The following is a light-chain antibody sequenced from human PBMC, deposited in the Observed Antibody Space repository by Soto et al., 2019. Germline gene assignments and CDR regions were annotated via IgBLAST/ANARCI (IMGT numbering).Light chain of an antibody. J-gene: IGLJ1*01. CDR3: NSYREDHPRFYV. CDR1: HSEIVYYNY. CDR2: DVG. V-gene: IGLV2-14*03. Sequence: QSVLTQPASVSGSPGQSITISCTGTHSEIVYYNYVSWYQHVPGKAPKLLIYDVGSRPSGVSSRFSGSKSGNTASLAISWLQPEDEADYYCNSYREDHPRFYVFGTGTKVTVL.